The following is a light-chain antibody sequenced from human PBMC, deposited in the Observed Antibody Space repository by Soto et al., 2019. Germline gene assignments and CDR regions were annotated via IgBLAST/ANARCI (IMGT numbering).Light chain of an antibody. V-gene: IGKV1-33*01. J-gene: IGKJ4*01. Sequence: DIQMTQSPSSLSASVGDRVTITCQASQDISNYLNWYQQKPGKAPKLLIYDASNLETGVPSRFSGSGSGTDFTFTISSLQPEDIATYYCQQYDNLPAFGGGTKGEI. CDR2: DAS. CDR1: QDISNY. CDR3: QQYDNLPA.